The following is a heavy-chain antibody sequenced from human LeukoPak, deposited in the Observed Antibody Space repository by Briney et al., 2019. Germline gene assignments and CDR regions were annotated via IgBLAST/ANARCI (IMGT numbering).Heavy chain of an antibody. D-gene: IGHD2-15*01. CDR1: GYTFGNYE. V-gene: IGHV1-8*01. J-gene: IGHJ1*01. Sequence: GASVKVSCKASGYTFGNYEINWVRQAPGQGLEWMGWMKANSGDTGYPEKFRGRVTMTRDTSVSTAYMELYSLRFEDTAVYYCARGNCSGHACYTADFLQHWGQGTLITVSS. CDR2: MKANSGDT. CDR3: ARGNCSGHACYTADFLQH.